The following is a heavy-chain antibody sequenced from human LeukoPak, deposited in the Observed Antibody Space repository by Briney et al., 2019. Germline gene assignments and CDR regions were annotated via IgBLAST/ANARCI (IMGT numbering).Heavy chain of an antibody. CDR1: GYTFKSYG. Sequence: ASVKVSCKASGYTFKSYGITWVRQAPGQGLEWMGWITAYSGNTNYAQKLQGRVTLTTDTSDTSTSTAYLELRSLRSDDTAVYYCARDGGSYLPLDYWGQGTLVTVSS. V-gene: IGHV1-18*01. CDR2: ITAYSGNT. D-gene: IGHD1-26*01. J-gene: IGHJ4*02. CDR3: ARDGGSYLPLDY.